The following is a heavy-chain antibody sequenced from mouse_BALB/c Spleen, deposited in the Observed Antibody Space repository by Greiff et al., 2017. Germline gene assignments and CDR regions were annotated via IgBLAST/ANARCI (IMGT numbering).Heavy chain of an antibody. J-gene: IGHJ4*01. Sequence: DVKLQESGPGLVKPSQSLSLTCSVTGYSITSGYYWNWIRQFPGNKLEWMGYISYDGSNNYNPSLKNRISITRDTSKNQFFLKLNSVTTEDTATYYCARDEGAMDYWGQGTSVTVSS. CDR1: GYSITSGYY. CDR2: ISYDGSN. CDR3: ARDEGAMDY. V-gene: IGHV3-6*02.